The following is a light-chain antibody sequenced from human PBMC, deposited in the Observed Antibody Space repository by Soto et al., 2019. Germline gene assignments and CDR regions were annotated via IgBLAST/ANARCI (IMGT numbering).Light chain of an antibody. CDR2: GAS. V-gene: IGKV3-20*01. J-gene: IGKJ3*01. CDR3: QQYGSSPPIT. Sequence: EIVLTQSPGTLSLSPGERATLSCRASQSVSSSYLAWYQQKPGQAPRLLIYGASSRATGIPDRFSGSGSRTDLTLTISRLEPEDFAVYYCQQYGSSPPITFGPGTKVDIK. CDR1: QSVSSSY.